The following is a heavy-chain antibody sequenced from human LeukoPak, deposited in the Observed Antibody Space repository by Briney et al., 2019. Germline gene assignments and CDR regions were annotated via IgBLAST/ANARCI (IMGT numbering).Heavy chain of an antibody. V-gene: IGHV4-4*08. D-gene: IGHD3-16*01. Sequence: SETLSLTCTVSGGSIRSYYWSWIRQPPGKGLEWIGSIYHTGTTYYNPSLKTRVTIYVDTSKNQFSLNLTSVTAADTAVYYCARFTPQGYGWGGYNRFDPWGQGTLVTVSS. CDR2: IYHTGTT. CDR1: GGSIRSYY. J-gene: IGHJ5*02. CDR3: ARFTPQGYGWGGYNRFDP.